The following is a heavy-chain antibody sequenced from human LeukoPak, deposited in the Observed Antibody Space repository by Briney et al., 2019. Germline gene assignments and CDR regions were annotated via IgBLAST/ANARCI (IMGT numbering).Heavy chain of an antibody. Sequence: PSQTLSLTCTVSGGSITSGGYYWSWIRQPPGKGLEWIGYIYYSGSTNYNPSLKSRVTISVDTSKNQFSLKLSSVTAADTAVYYCARLSSSGWFTFDYWGQGTLVTVSS. V-gene: IGHV4-61*08. CDR3: ARLSSSGWFTFDY. CDR2: IYYSGST. CDR1: GGSITSGGYY. J-gene: IGHJ4*02. D-gene: IGHD6-19*01.